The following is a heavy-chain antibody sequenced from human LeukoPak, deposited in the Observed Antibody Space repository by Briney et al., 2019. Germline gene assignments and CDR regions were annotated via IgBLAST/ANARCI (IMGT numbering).Heavy chain of an antibody. J-gene: IGHJ6*04. D-gene: IGHD1-14*01. CDR2: IWYDGSNK. CDR3: ARNPLRTSLMYYYYGMDV. CDR1: GFTFSSYG. Sequence: PGRSLRLSCAASGFTFSSYGMHWVRQAPGKGLEWVAVIWYDGSNKYYADSVKGRFTISRDNSKNTLYLQMNSLRAEDTAVYYCARNPLRTSLMYYYYGMDVWGKGTTVTVSS. V-gene: IGHV3-33*01.